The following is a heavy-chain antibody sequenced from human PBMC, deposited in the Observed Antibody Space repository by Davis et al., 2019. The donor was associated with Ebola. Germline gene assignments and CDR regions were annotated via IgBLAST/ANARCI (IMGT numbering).Heavy chain of an antibody. V-gene: IGHV1-18*01. J-gene: IGHJ3*02. CDR3: ARDLLLVYGIWFKADDAFDI. D-gene: IGHD3-10*01. Sequence: ASVKVTCKASAYTFTSYGISWVRQAPGQGLEWMGWISAYNGNTNYAQKLQGRLTMTTDTATNTAYMELRSLRSDDTAVYYCARDLLLVYGIWFKADDAFDIWGQGTMVTVSS. CDR1: AYTFTSYG. CDR2: ISAYNGNT.